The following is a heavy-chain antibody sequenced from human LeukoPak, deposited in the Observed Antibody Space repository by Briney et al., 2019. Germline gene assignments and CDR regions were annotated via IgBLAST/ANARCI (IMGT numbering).Heavy chain of an antibody. J-gene: IGHJ4*02. CDR3: ARDCWDYGSGTYCGIDY. Sequence: GGSLRLSCAASGFTFSSYSMNWVRQAPGKGLEWVSSISSGSSYIYYADSVKGPFTISRDNAKNSLYLQMNSLRAEDTAVYYCARDCWDYGSGTYCGIDYWGQGTLVTVSS. CDR1: GFTFSSYS. CDR2: ISSGSSYI. V-gene: IGHV3-21*01. D-gene: IGHD3-10*01.